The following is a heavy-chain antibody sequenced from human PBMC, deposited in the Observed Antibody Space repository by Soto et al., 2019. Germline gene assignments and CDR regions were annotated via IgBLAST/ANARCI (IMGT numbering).Heavy chain of an antibody. D-gene: IGHD7-27*01. J-gene: IGHJ6*02. CDR3: AKVILAAGALGYYYYGMDV. CDR2: ISGSGGIT. Sequence: PGGSLRLSCAASGFTFSSYAMSWVRQAPGKGLEWVSAISGSGGITYYADSVKGRFTISRDNSKNTLYLQMNSLRAEDTAVYYCAKVILAAGALGYYYYGMDVWGQGTTVTVSS. V-gene: IGHV3-23*01. CDR1: GFTFSSYA.